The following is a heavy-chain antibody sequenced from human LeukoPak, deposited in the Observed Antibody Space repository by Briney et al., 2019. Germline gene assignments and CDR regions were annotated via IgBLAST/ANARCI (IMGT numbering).Heavy chain of an antibody. CDR3: ASSSVAAAGKRGFDY. J-gene: IGHJ4*02. V-gene: IGHV4-61*02. Sequence: SETLSLTCTVSGGSISSGSYYWSWIRQPAGKGLEWIGRIYTSGSTNYNPSLKSRVTISVDTSKNQFSLKLSSVTAADTAVYYCASSSVAAAGKRGFDYWGQGTLVTVSS. D-gene: IGHD6-13*01. CDR1: GGSISSGSYY. CDR2: IYTSGST.